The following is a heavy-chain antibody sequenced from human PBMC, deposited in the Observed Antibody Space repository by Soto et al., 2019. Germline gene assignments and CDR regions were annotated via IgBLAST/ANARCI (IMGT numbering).Heavy chain of an antibody. CDR1: GFTFSSYA. V-gene: IGHV3-23*01. D-gene: IGHD2-15*01. Sequence: PGGSLRLSCAASGFTFSSYAMSWVRQAPGKGLEWVSAISGSGGSTYYADSVKGRFTISRDNSKNTLYLQMNSLRAEDTAVYYCAKYDSFPVVAANSFDYWGQGTLVTVSS. CDR2: ISGSGGST. J-gene: IGHJ4*02. CDR3: AKYDSFPVVAANSFDY.